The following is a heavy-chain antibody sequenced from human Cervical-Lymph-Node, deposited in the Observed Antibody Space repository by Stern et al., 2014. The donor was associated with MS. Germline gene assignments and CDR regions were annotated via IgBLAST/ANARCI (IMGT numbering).Heavy chain of an antibody. Sequence: QVTLRESGPAMVKPTQTLTLTCTFSGFSLSTSGMRVSWIRQPPRRALEWPARIDWDNTECYSPSLRTRLTISKDTSRNQVVLVMTNMDPTDTATYFCARSYNWSPFDPWGQGTLVTVSS. D-gene: IGHD1-1*01. CDR1: GFSLSTSGMR. CDR3: ARSYNWSPFDP. CDR2: IDWDNTE. J-gene: IGHJ5*02. V-gene: IGHV2-70*04.